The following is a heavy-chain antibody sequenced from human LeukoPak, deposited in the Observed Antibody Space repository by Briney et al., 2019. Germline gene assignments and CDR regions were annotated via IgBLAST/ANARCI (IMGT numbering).Heavy chain of an antibody. CDR1: GFTFSSYA. J-gene: IGHJ5*02. CDR2: ISYDGSNK. V-gene: IGHV3-30-3*01. Sequence: GGSLRLSCAASGFTFSSYAMHWVRQAPGKGLEWVAVISYDGSNKYYADSVKGRFTISRDNSKNTLYLQMNSLKPEDTAVYYCTRDPLQIAAANNWFDPWGQGTLVTVSS. D-gene: IGHD6-13*01. CDR3: TRDPLQIAAANNWFDP.